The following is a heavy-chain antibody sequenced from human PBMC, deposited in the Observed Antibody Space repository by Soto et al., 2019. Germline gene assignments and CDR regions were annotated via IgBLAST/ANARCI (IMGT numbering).Heavy chain of an antibody. Sequence: GGSLRLSCTVSGFAFNNHGINWVRQAPGKGLEWVSSISKSDYTYYSDSVKGRFTISRDNAKNSVSLQMNTLRVEDTAVYYCAREDSIIIPAVSDFWGQGTLVTVSS. CDR2: ISKSDYT. J-gene: IGHJ4*02. CDR1: GFAFNNHG. D-gene: IGHD2-2*01. V-gene: IGHV3-21*01. CDR3: AREDSIIIPAVSDF.